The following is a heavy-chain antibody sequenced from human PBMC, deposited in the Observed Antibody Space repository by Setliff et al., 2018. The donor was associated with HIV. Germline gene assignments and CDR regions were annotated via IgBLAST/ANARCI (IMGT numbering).Heavy chain of an antibody. J-gene: IGHJ3*02. Sequence: SVKVSCKSSGGSFNTYAINWVRQAPGQGLEWMGGIISIFDKANYAQKFHGRLTITADDSTRTVYMELNSLGSGDTVVYYWARGGVRGYSYGEAFDIWGQGTLVTVSS. D-gene: IGHD5-18*01. CDR1: GGSFNTYA. CDR2: IISIFDKA. CDR3: ARGGVRGYSYGEAFDI. V-gene: IGHV1-69*13.